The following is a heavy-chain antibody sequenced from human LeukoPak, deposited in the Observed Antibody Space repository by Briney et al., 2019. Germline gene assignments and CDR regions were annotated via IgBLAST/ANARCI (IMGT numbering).Heavy chain of an antibody. V-gene: IGHV1-18*01. CDR2: ISPYNGNT. CDR1: GYTFTSYG. Sequence: ASVKVSCKASGYTFTSYGISWVRQAPGQGLEWMGWISPYNGNTNYAQKLQGRITITTDTSTSTAYMELRSLRSVDTAVYYCACLTRPPYSSSWHFFDYWGQGTLVTVS. CDR3: ACLTRPPYSSSWHFFDY. J-gene: IGHJ4*02. D-gene: IGHD6-13*01.